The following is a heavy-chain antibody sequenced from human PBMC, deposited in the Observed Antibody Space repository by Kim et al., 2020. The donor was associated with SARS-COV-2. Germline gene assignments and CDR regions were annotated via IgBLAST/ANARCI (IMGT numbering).Heavy chain of an antibody. CDR1: GYTFTSYG. D-gene: IGHD1-26*01. J-gene: IGHJ4*02. CDR2: ISAYNGNT. CDR3: ARDIEPLVGAPEVGPY. V-gene: IGHV1-18*01. Sequence: ASVKVSCKASGYTFTSYGISWVRQAPGQGLEWMGWISAYNGNTNYAQKLQGRVTMTTDTSTSTAYMELRSLRSDDTAVYYCARDIEPLVGAPEVGPYWGQGTLVTVSS.